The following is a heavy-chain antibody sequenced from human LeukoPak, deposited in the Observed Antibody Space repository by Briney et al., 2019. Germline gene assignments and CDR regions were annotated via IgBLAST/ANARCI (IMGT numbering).Heavy chain of an antibody. V-gene: IGHV1-2*02. D-gene: IGHD3-16*01. CDR3: ASSSYACDCPDY. CDR1: GYTFTGYY. Sequence: ASVKDSCKASGYTFTGYYIHWVRQARGQGLEWMGWINPNSGGTNYAQKFQGRVTMTRDTSISTAFMELSRLTSDDTAVYYCASSSYACDCPDYWGRGSHVSVSS. J-gene: IGHJ4*02. CDR2: INPNSGGT.